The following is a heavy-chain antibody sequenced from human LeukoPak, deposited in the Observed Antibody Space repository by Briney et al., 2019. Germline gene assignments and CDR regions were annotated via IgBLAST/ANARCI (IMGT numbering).Heavy chain of an antibody. J-gene: IGHJ4*02. D-gene: IGHD5-12*01. V-gene: IGHV4-31*03. CDR1: GRSIRSAGDE. CDR2: MYYSVST. Sequence: SETLSLICTVSGRSIRSAGDESGWIRQPRGKGLERLGYMYYSVSTYYTRSLKSRATKAVDTSKNQISLKLSSVTAADTAVYYCASPRWGYSGYVFDYWGQGTLVTVSS. CDR3: ASPRWGYSGYVFDY.